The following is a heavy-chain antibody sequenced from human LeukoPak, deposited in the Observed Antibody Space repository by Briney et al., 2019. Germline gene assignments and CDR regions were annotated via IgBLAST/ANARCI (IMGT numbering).Heavy chain of an antibody. CDR2: IYSGGTT. V-gene: IGHV3-66*01. Sequence: GGSLRLSCAASGFTFSMYTMIWVRQAPGKGLEWVSLIYSGGTTYYADSVKGRFTISRDNSKSTLDLQMDSLRAEDTAVYYCASGQGYCSGGSCHSGWFDPWGQGTLVTVSS. D-gene: IGHD2-15*01. CDR1: GFTFSMYT. J-gene: IGHJ5*02. CDR3: ASGQGYCSGGSCHSGWFDP.